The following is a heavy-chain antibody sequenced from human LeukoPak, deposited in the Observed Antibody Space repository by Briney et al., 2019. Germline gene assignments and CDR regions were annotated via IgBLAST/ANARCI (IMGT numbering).Heavy chain of an antibody. CDR2: LYPGDSDT. V-gene: IGHV5-51*01. D-gene: IGHD4-23*01. Sequence: GESLKISCKGSGYSFTAYWIGWVRQMPGKGLEWMGMLYPGDSDTRYSPSFQGQVTISADKSISTAYLQWSSLKASDTAMYYCARSFYYGGKTTFDYWGQGTLVTVSS. CDR3: ARSFYYGGKTTFDY. J-gene: IGHJ4*02. CDR1: GYSFTAYW.